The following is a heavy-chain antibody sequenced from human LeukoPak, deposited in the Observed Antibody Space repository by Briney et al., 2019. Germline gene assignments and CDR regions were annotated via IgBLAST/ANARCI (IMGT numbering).Heavy chain of an antibody. J-gene: IGHJ4*02. Sequence: GGSLRLSCAASGFTFTSYALSWVRQAPGKGLEWVSAISGNRGDSTYYADSVKGRFTISRDNSKNTVYLQMNSLRAEDTAVYYCAKVYSSKYYFDYWGQGTLVTVSS. V-gene: IGHV3-23*01. CDR2: ISGNRGDST. D-gene: IGHD5-18*01. CDR1: GFTFTSYA. CDR3: AKVYSSKYYFDY.